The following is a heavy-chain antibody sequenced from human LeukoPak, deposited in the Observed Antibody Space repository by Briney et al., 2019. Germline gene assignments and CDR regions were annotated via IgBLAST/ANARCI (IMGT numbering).Heavy chain of an antibody. CDR2: IIPIFGTA. D-gene: IGHD3-22*01. Sequence: GSSVKVSCKASGGTFSSYTISCVRQAPGQGLEWMGRIIPIFGTANYAQKFQGRVTITADKSTSTAYMELSSLRSEDTAVYYCASSPDYYDSSGYYFNWGQGTLVTVSS. CDR3: ASSPDYYDSSGYYFN. CDR1: GGTFSSYT. V-gene: IGHV1-69*08. J-gene: IGHJ4*02.